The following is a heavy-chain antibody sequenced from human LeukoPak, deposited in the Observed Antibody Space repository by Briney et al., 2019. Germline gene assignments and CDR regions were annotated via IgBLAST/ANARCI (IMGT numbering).Heavy chain of an antibody. J-gene: IGHJ4*02. Sequence: PGGSLRLSCAASGFTFDDYGMSWVRQAPGKGLEWVSGINWNGGSTGYADSVKGRFTISRDNAKNSLYLQMNSLRAEDTALYYCASSIAAASIFDYWGQGTLVTVSS. CDR3: ASSIAAASIFDY. CDR2: INWNGGST. CDR1: GFTFDDYG. V-gene: IGHV3-20*04. D-gene: IGHD6-25*01.